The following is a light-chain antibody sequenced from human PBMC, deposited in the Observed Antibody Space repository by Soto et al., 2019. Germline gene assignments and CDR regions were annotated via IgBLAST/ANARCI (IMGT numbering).Light chain of an antibody. V-gene: IGKV3-20*01. CDR1: QSVTSSY. CDR3: QQYSTSRLT. J-gene: IGKJ4*01. CDR2: GAS. Sequence: EIVLTQSPGTLSLSPGERATLSCRASQSVTSSYLAWYQQKPGQAPRLLISGASSRATGIPDRFSGSGSGTDFTLTISRLEPEDFAVYYCQQYSTSRLTFGGGTKLEIK.